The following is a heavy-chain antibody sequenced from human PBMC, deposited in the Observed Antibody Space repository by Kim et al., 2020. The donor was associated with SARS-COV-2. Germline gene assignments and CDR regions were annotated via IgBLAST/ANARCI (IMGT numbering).Heavy chain of an antibody. V-gene: IGHV1-18*01. D-gene: IGHD3-3*01. Sequence: NYAQKLQGRVTMTTDTSTSTAYMELRSLRSDDTAVYYCARSITIFGVIDYWGQGTLVTVSS. J-gene: IGHJ4*02. CDR3: ARSITIFGVIDY.